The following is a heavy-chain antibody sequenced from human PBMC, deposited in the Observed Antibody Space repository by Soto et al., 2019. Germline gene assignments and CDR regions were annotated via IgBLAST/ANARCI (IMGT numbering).Heavy chain of an antibody. J-gene: IGHJ6*04. CDR2: IYYSGST. CDR1: GGSISSGGYY. Sequence: SETLSLTCTVSGGSISSGGYYWSWIRQHPGKGLEWIGYIYYSGSTYYNPSLKSRVTISVDTSKNQFSLKLSSVTAADTAVYYCASRKISMGRGVIIERTYGMDGWGKGTTVTVDS. V-gene: IGHV4-31*03. D-gene: IGHD3-10*01. CDR3: ASRKISMGRGVIIERTYGMDG.